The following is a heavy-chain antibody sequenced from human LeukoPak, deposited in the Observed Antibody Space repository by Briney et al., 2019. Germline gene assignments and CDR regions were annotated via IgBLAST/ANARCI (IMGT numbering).Heavy chain of an antibody. D-gene: IGHD4-17*01. CDR3: ASEADDYGDYSFDY. CDR2: IYYSGST. J-gene: IGHJ4*02. CDR1: GGSISSSNYY. Sequence: PSETLSLTCTVSGGSISSSNYYWGWIRQPPGKGLEWIGSIYYSGSTYYNPSLKSRVTISVDTSKNQFSLKLSSVTAADTAVYYCASEADDYGDYSFDYWGQGTLVTVSS. V-gene: IGHV4-39*07.